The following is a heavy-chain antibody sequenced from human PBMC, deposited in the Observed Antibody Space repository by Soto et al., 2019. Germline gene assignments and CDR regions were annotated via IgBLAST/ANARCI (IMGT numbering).Heavy chain of an antibody. D-gene: IGHD4-17*01. CDR1: GGSISSGGYY. CDR3: ASGHEYGDSASPSLDY. J-gene: IGHJ4*02. Sequence: SETLSLTCTVSGGSISSGGYYWSWIRQHPGKGLEWIGYIYYSGSTYYNPSLKSRVTISVDTSKNQFSLKLSSVTAADTAVYYCASGHEYGDSASPSLDYWGQGTLVTVSS. V-gene: IGHV4-31*03. CDR2: IYYSGST.